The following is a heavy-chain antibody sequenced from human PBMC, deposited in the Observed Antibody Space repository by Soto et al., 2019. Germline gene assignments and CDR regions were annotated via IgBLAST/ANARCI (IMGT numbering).Heavy chain of an antibody. V-gene: IGHV3-33*01. CDR2: IWYDGSNK. CDR1: GFTFSSYG. J-gene: IGHJ6*02. Sequence: GGSLRLSCAASGFTFSSYGMHWVRQAPGKGLEWVAVIWYDGSNKYYADSVKGRFTISRDNSKNTLYLQMNSLRAEDTAVYYCARDPPPMGYYYYGMDVWGQGTTVTVSS. CDR3: ARDPPPMGYYYYGMDV.